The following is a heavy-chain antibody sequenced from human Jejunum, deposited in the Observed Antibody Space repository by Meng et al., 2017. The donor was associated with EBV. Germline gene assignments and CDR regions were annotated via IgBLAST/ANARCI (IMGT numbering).Heavy chain of an antibody. CDR3: ARVAFSYTTRSLDS. D-gene: IGHD3-16*02. CDR1: RGSFSGYY. Sequence: QVPLQQWVAGLLKPSEPLSLSCAVYRGSFSGYYWSWIRQHPGKWLEWIGEINHSGSTNYNPSLRSRVTISVETSKNQFSLRLNSVTAADTAVYYCARVAFSYTTRSLDSWGQGTLVTVSS. CDR2: INHSGST. J-gene: IGHJ4*02. V-gene: IGHV4-34*02.